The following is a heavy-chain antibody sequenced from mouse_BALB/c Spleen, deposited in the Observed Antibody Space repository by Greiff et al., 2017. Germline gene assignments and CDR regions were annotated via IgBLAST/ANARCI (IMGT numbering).Heavy chain of an antibody. V-gene: IGHV5-17*02. D-gene: IGHD4-1*01. CDR1: GFTFSSFG. CDR2: ISSGSSTI. J-gene: IGHJ4*01. CDR3: ARRTGNYAMDY. Sequence: EVQRVESGGGLVQPGGSRKLSCAASGFTFSSFGMHWVRQAPEKGLEWVAYISSGSSTIYYADTVKGRFTISRDNPKNTLFLQMTSLRSEDTAMYYCARRTGNYAMDYWGQGTSVTVSS.